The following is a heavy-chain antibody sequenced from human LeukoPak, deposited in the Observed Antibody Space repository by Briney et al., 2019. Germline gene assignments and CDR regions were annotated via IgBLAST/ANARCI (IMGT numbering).Heavy chain of an antibody. CDR1: GFTFSNYW. D-gene: IGHD3-3*01. V-gene: IGHV3-74*01. Sequence: GGSLRLSCAASGFTFSNYWIHWVRQVPGKGLVWASRISPDGNYGNYADSVKGRFTISRDNSKNTLYLQMNSLRAGDTAVYYCAKGNYDFWSGYPGLSYFDYWGQGTLVTVSS. CDR3: AKGNYDFWSGYPGLSYFDY. CDR2: ISPDGNYG. J-gene: IGHJ4*02.